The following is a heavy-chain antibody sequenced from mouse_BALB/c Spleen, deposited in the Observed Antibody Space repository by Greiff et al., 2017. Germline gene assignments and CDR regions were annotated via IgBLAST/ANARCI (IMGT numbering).Heavy chain of an antibody. CDR2: INSNGGST. Sequence: EVQRVESGGGLVQPGGSLKLSCAASGFTFSSYGMSWVRQTPDKRLELVATINSNGGSTYYPDSVKGRFTISRDNAKNTLYLQMSSLKSEDTAMYYCARGGNYVGYYAMDYWGQGTSVTVSS. CDR1: GFTFSSYG. D-gene: IGHD2-1*01. V-gene: IGHV5-6-3*01. J-gene: IGHJ4*01. CDR3: ARGGNYVGYYAMDY.